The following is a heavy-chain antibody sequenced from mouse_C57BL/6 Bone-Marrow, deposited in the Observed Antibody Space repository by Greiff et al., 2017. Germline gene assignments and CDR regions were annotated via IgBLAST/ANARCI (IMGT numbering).Heavy chain of an antibody. Sequence: VQLQQPGAELVRPGASVTLSCKASGYTFTDYEMHWVKQTPVHGLEWIGAIDPETGGTAYNQKFKGKAILTVDKSSSTAYMQLRSLASEDSAVYCCTRFLCAMDYGGQGTSVTVSS. CDR1: GYTFTDYE. J-gene: IGHJ4*01. CDR3: TRFLCAMDY. V-gene: IGHV1-15*01. D-gene: IGHD6-5*01. CDR2: IDPETGGT.